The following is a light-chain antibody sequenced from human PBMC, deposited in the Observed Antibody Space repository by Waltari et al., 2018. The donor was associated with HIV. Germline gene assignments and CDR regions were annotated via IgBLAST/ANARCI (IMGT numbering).Light chain of an antibody. J-gene: IGLJ3*02. V-gene: IGLV3-10*01. Sequence: SYELTQPPSVSVSPGQTARITCSGDALPKKYAYWYQQKSGQAPVMVIYEDSKRPAGIPERFSGSSPGTMAAWTISGAQVEYEADYYCYSTGSSGNHRGVFGGGTKLTVL. CDR3: YSTGSSGNHRGV. CDR1: ALPKKY. CDR2: EDS.